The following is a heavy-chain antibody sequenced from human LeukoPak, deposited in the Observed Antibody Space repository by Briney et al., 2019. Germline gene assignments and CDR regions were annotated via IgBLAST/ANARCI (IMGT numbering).Heavy chain of an antibody. CDR3: AKDPRPNSHYYHSTNNWFDP. D-gene: IGHD3-22*01. CDR1: GFTFSSYA. V-gene: IGHV3-23*01. J-gene: IGHJ5*02. CDR2: ISGSGGST. Sequence: GGSLRLSCAASGFTFSSYAMSWVRQAPGKGLEWVSAISGSGGSTYYADSVKGRFTISRDNSKNTLYLQMNSLRAEDTAVYYCAKDPRPNSHYYHSTNNWFDPWGQGTLVTVSS.